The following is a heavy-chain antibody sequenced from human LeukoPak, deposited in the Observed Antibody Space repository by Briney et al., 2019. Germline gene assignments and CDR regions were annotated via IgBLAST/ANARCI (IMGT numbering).Heavy chain of an antibody. CDR2: IYYGGST. D-gene: IGHD3-22*01. CDR1: GGSVSSTHY. V-gene: IGHV4-39*07. J-gene: IGHJ3*01. Sequence: SETLSLTCTVSGGSVSSTHYWGWVRQPPGKGLEWIGSIYYGGSTYYNASLRSRVTTSVDTSKNQFSLKLSSVTAADTAVYYCAKSTYYYDTFVNAFDLWGQGTVVTVSS. CDR3: AKSTYYYDTFVNAFDL.